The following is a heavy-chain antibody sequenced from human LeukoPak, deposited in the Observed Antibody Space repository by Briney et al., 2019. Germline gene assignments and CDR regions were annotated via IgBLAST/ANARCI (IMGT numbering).Heavy chain of an antibody. J-gene: IGHJ4*02. CDR2: ISGSGGST. V-gene: IGHV3-23*01. Sequence: GGSLRLSCAASGFTFSSYAMSWVRQAPGKGLEWVSAISGSGGSTYYADSVKGRFTISRDNSKNTLYLQMNSLRVDDTAVYYCAKKGQADDGGKPDWGQGTLVTVSS. CDR3: AKKGQADDGGKPD. CDR1: GFTFSSYA.